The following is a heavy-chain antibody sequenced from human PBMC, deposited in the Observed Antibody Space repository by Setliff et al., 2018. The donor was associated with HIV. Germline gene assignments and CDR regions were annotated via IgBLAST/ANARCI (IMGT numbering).Heavy chain of an antibody. CDR1: GFTVSNNY. J-gene: IGHJ4*02. Sequence: GGSLRLSCAASGFTVSNNYMTWVRQVPGRGLEWVSSISGTSYIYYADSGKGRFTVSRDNAKNSLYLHINSLRAEDTAVYYCARHELVGYYYSIDYWGQGTLVTVSS. V-gene: IGHV3-21*06. CDR3: ARHELVGYYYSIDY. D-gene: IGHD3-22*01. CDR2: ISGTSYI.